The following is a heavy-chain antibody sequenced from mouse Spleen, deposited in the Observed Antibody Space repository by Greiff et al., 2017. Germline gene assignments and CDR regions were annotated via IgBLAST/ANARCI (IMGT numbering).Heavy chain of an antibody. CDR2: INPGSSTI. J-gene: IGHJ4*01. D-gene: IGHD1-1*01. V-gene: IGHV4-2*02. Sequence: EVKLLESGGGLVQPGGSLNLSCAASGLDFSRYWMSWARQAPGKGQEWIGEINPGSSTINYTPSLKDKFIISRDNAKNTLYLQMSKVRSEDTALYYCARQDSTGAMDYWGQGTSVTVSS. CDR1: GLDFSRYW. CDR3: ARQDSTGAMDY.